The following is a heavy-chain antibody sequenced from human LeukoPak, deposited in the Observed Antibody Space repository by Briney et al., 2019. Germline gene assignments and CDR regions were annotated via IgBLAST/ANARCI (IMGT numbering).Heavy chain of an antibody. D-gene: IGHD4-17*01. CDR2: IYPGDSDT. J-gene: IGHJ2*01. V-gene: IGHV5-51*01. CDR1: GYTFFTYW. Sequence: GESLKISCKGSGYTFFTYWIGWVRQMPGKGLEWMGIIYPGDSDTRYSPSFQGQVTISADKSIRTAYLQWSSLKASDTAIYYCARPSTTVDLYFDLWGRGTLVTVSS. CDR3: ARPSTTVDLYFDL.